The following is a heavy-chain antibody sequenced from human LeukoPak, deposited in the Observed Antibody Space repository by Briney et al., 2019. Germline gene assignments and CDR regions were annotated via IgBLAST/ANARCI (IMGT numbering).Heavy chain of an antibody. Sequence: GGSLRLSCAASGFTVSSNYMSWVRQAPGKGLEWVSVIYSGGSTYYADSVKGRFTISRDNSKNTLYPQMNSLRAEDTAVYYCASETTVTSLGYWGQGTLVTVSS. J-gene: IGHJ4*02. D-gene: IGHD4-17*01. CDR3: ASETTVTSLGY. CDR1: GFTVSSNY. CDR2: IYSGGST. V-gene: IGHV3-66*02.